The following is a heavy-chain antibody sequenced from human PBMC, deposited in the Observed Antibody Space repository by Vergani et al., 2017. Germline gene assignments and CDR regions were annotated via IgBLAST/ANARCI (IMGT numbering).Heavy chain of an antibody. Sequence: QVQLQESGPGLVKPSETLSLTCTVSGYSISSGYYWGWIRQPPGKGLEWIGRIYHSGSNYYNPALKSRGTISVDTSKNQFSLKLSSVTAADTAVYYCARDPGHWGGCYTYWGQGTLVTVSS. J-gene: IGHJ4*02. CDR1: GYSISSGYY. CDR3: ARDPGHWGGCYTY. CDR2: IYHSGSN. V-gene: IGHV4-38-2*02. D-gene: IGHD1-26*01.